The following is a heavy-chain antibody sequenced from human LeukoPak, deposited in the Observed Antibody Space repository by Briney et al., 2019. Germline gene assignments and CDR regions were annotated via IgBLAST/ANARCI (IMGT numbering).Heavy chain of an antibody. D-gene: IGHD3-10*01. V-gene: IGHV3-7*01. CDR3: AKDRGPGNWFDP. Sequence: GGSLRLSCAASGFTFSSYWMTWVRQAPGKGLEWVGNIKRDGSERYYVDSVKGRFTISRDNAKNSLYLQMNSLRAEDTAVYYCAKDRGPGNWFDPWGQGTLVTVSS. CDR1: GFTFSSYW. CDR2: IKRDGSER. J-gene: IGHJ5*02.